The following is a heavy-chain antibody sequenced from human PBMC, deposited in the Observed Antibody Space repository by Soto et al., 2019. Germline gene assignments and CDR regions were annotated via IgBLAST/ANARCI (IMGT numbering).Heavy chain of an antibody. Sequence: EVQLVESGGGLVQPGGSLRLSCAASGFTFSDHYMDWVRQAPGKGLEWVGRTRNKANSYTTEYAASVKGRFTISRDDSKNSLYLQMNSLKTEDTAVYYCARVRQGYRIGPFDYWGQGTLVTVSS. CDR3: ARVRQGYRIGPFDY. CDR1: GFTFSDHY. J-gene: IGHJ4*02. D-gene: IGHD5-12*01. CDR2: TRNKANSYTT. V-gene: IGHV3-72*01.